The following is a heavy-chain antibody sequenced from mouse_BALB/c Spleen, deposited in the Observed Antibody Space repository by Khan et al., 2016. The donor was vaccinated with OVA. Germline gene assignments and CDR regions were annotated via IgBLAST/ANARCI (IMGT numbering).Heavy chain of an antibody. Sequence: VQLQQSGPELVEPGASVKMSCKASGYTFTNYVMHWVKQKPGQGLEWIGYINPYNAGTRYNEQFKGKATLTSDISSTTAYLELSSLTSEDSAVLYWAREASSWDFSFPYWGQGTLVTVAA. CDR1: GYTFTNYV. CDR3: AREASSWDFSFPY. D-gene: IGHD4-1*01. V-gene: IGHV1S136*01. CDR2: INPYNAGT. J-gene: IGHJ3*01.